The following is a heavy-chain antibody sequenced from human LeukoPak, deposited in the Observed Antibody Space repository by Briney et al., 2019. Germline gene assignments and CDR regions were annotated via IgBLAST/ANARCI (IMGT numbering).Heavy chain of an antibody. CDR1: GGSFSGYY. CDR3: ARGDPYSSSWTLFDY. Sequence: SETLSLTCAVYGGSFSGYYWSWIRQHPGKGLEWIGYIYYSGSTYYNPSLKSRVTISVDTSKNQFSLKLSSVTAADTAVYYCARGDPYSSSWTLFDYWGQGTLVTVSS. V-gene: IGHV4-31*11. J-gene: IGHJ4*02. D-gene: IGHD6-13*01. CDR2: IYYSGST.